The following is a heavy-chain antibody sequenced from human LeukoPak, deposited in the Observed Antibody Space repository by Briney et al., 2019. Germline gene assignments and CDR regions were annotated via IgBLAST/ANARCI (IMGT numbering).Heavy chain of an antibody. CDR1: GGSISSGGYY. D-gene: IGHD3-3*01. CDR2: IYTSGST. Sequence: PSETLSLTCTVSGGSISSGGYYWSWIRQPAGKGLEWIGRIYTSGSTNYNPSLKSRVTMSVDTSKNQFSLKLSSVTAADTAVYYCARDLRHYDFWSGEDVWFDPWGQGTLVTVSS. CDR3: ARDLRHYDFWSGEDVWFDP. V-gene: IGHV4-61*02. J-gene: IGHJ5*02.